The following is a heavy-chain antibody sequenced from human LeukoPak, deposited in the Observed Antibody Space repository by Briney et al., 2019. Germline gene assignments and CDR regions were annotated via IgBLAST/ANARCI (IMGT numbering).Heavy chain of an antibody. Sequence: PGGSLRLSCAASGFSFSYYSMNWVRQAPGEGLEWVSSISSSGSYIYYADSVKGRFTVSRDNAKTSLYLQMNSLRAEDTAVYYCTRAPGTGPLTVTWSGPFDIWGQGTVVTVSS. D-gene: IGHD3-3*01. CDR3: TRAPGTGPLTVTWSGPFDI. CDR2: ISSSGSYI. CDR1: GFSFSYYS. J-gene: IGHJ3*02. V-gene: IGHV3-21*01.